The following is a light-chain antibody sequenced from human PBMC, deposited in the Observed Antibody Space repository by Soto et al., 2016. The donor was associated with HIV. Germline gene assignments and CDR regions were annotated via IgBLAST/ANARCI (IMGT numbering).Light chain of an antibody. CDR1: QAIRNE. V-gene: IGKV1-6*01. J-gene: IGKJ1*01. Sequence: AIQMTQSPTSLSASVGDRVIITCRSSQAIRNELGWYQQKSGKPPKLLIYAASKLQPGIPSRFSGSGSGTEFTLTISSLQPDDFATYYCQQYNSYPWTFGQGTKVE. CDR2: AAS. CDR3: QQYNSYPWT.